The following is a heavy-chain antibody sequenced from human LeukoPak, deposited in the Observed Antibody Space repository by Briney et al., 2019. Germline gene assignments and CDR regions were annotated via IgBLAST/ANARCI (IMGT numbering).Heavy chain of an antibody. CDR3: ARHEYTFGMYYFDY. Sequence: GESLKISCKASGYRFTSYWIGWVRQLPGKGLERMGIIFPADSDTTYSPSFEGQVTISVDKSNNTAYLQWTSLKASDSAVYYCARHEYTFGMYYFDYWAQGTLVTVSS. CDR1: GYRFTSYW. J-gene: IGHJ4*02. D-gene: IGHD3-16*01. CDR2: IFPADSDT. V-gene: IGHV5-51*01.